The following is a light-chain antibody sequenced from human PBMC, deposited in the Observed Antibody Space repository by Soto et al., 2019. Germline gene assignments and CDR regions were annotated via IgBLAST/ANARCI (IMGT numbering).Light chain of an antibody. Sequence: IRMTQSPSSLSASTGDRVTITCRASQGISSYLAWYQQKPGKAPKLLIYAASTLQSGVPSRFSGSGSGTDFTLTISSLQPEDFATYYCQQANSFPITFGQGTRLEIK. J-gene: IGKJ5*01. V-gene: IGKV1-8*01. CDR3: QQANSFPIT. CDR1: QGISSY. CDR2: AAS.